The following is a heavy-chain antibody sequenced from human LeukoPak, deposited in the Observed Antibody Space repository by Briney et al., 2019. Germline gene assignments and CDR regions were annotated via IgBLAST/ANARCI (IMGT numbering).Heavy chain of an antibody. Sequence: SETLSLTCTVSGDSVSSYYWSWIRQPPGKGLEWIGYIYYSGSTNYNPSLKSRVTISVHTSKNQFSLKLSSVTAADTAVYYCARDKPHLRPLDIWGQGTMVTVSS. CDR3: ARDKPHLRPLDI. CDR2: IYYSGST. J-gene: IGHJ3*02. V-gene: IGHV4-59*02. CDR1: GDSVSSYY.